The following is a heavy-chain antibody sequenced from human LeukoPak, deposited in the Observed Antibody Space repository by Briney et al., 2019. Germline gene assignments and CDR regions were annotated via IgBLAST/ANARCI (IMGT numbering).Heavy chain of an antibody. J-gene: IGHJ4*02. CDR1: VYTFIVYY. CDR3: ARVWGFYNGQISGLDS. V-gene: IGHV1-2*02. D-gene: IGHD1-1*01. CDR2: INPNSGGT. Sequence: EASVRVSCKASVYTFIVYYMHWVRQAPGEGGGWMGWINPNSGGTNYAQKFQGRVTMTRDTSISTAYMELSRLTSDDTAVYYCARVWGFYNGQISGLDSWGQGSLVTVSS.